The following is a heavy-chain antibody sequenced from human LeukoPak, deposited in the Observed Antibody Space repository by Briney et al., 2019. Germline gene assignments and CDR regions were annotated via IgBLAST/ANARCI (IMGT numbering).Heavy chain of an antibody. Sequence: GASVKVSCKASASTFSTYAIHWVRQAPGQGLEWMGWTSTGNGNTRYSKAFQDRVTITRDTSASTVYMELRGLRSEDMAAYYCARENYYRIGRFDRAYLDDWGQGTLVTVSS. CDR2: TSTGNGNT. J-gene: IGHJ4*02. V-gene: IGHV1-3*02. CDR1: ASTFSTYA. D-gene: IGHD3-10*01. CDR3: ARENYYRIGRFDRAYLDD.